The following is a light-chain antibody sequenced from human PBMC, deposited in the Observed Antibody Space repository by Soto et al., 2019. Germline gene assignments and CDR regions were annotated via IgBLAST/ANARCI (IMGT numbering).Light chain of an antibody. V-gene: IGLV2-14*01. Sequence: QSALTQPASVSGSPGQSITISCTGTSSDVGGYNYVSWYQQYPGKAPKLMIYDVSNRPSGVSNRFSGSKSGNTASLTISGLQDEDEDDYYCSSYTGSSTLVFGGGTQLTVL. CDR3: SSYTGSSTLV. CDR2: DVS. CDR1: SSDVGGYNY. J-gene: IGLJ2*01.